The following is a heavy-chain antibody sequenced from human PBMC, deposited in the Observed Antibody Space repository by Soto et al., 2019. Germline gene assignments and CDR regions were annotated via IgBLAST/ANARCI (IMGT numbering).Heavy chain of an antibody. CDR2: ISSTTNYI. J-gene: IGHJ4*02. CDR3: AKKANSGPGSQYFYN. D-gene: IGHD3-10*01. V-gene: IGHV3-21*04. Sequence: PGGSMRLSCAASGFTFTRYSMNWVRQAPAKGLEWVSSISSTTNYIYYADSVKGRFTISRDNSKNMLFLQMNSLRAEDTAIYYCAKKANSGPGSQYFYNWGQGTLVTVSS. CDR1: GFTFTRYS.